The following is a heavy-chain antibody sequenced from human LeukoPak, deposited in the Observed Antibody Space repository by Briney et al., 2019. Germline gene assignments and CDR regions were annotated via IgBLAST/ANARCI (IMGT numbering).Heavy chain of an antibody. D-gene: IGHD2/OR15-2a*01. CDR3: ARVESGSEYDLYIDY. V-gene: IGHV3-21*01. CDR2: ISASSIYI. J-gene: IGHJ4*02. CDR1: GFTFYRYT. Sequence: GGSLRLSCAASGFTFYRYTMNWVRQAPGQGLEWVASISASSIYINYADSVEGRFTISRDNAKSSLYLEMNSLRAEDTAVYYCARVESGSEYDLYIDYWGQGTLVAVSS.